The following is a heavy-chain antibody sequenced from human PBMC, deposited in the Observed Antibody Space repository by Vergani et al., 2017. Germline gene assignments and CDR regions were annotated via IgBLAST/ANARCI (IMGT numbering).Heavy chain of an antibody. Sequence: QVQLVQSGAEVKKPGSSVKVSCKASGGTFSSYAISWVRQAPGQGLEWMGRIIPIFGTANYAQKFQGRVTLTADESTSTAYMELSSLRSEDTAVYYCARDPDGDYYGSGSGDYWGQGTLVTVSS. D-gene: IGHD3-10*01. V-gene: IGHV1-69*13. CDR3: ARDPDGDYYGSGSGDY. CDR1: GGTFSSYA. CDR2: IIPIFGTA. J-gene: IGHJ4*02.